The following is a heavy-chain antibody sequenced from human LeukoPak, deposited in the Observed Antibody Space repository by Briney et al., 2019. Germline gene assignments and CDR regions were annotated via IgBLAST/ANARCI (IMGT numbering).Heavy chain of an antibody. CDR3: ARDRMVRGVIALHYYYYMDV. J-gene: IGHJ6*03. D-gene: IGHD3-10*01. Sequence: PGGSLRLSCAASGFTFSSYSMNWVRQAPGKGLEWVSSISSSSSYIYYADSVKGRFTISRDNAKNSLYLQMNSLRAEDTAVYYCARDRMVRGVIALHYYYYMDVWGKGTTVTVSS. V-gene: IGHV3-21*01. CDR2: ISSSSSYI. CDR1: GFTFSSYS.